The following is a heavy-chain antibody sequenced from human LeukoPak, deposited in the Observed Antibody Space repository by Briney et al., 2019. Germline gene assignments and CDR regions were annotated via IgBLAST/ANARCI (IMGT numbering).Heavy chain of an antibody. J-gene: IGHJ4*02. CDR1: GYTFTSYG. Sequence: GASVKVSCKASGYTFTSYGISWMRQAPGQGLEWMGWISAYNGNTNYAQKLQGRVTMTTDTSTSTAYMELRSLRSDDTAVYYCARARYSSSWEGPYYFDYWGQGTLVTVSS. V-gene: IGHV1-18*01. D-gene: IGHD6-13*01. CDR3: ARARYSSSWEGPYYFDY. CDR2: ISAYNGNT.